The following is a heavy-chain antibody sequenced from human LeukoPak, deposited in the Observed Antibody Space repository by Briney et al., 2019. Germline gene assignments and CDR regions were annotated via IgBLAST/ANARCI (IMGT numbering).Heavy chain of an antibody. V-gene: IGHV4-39*07. D-gene: IGHD2-2*01. CDR1: GGSISSSSYY. J-gene: IGHJ4*02. Sequence: SETLSLTCTVSGGSISSSSYYWGWIRQPPGKGLEWIGSIYYSGSTYYNPSLRSRVTISVDTSKNQFSLKLSSVTAADTAVYYCARGVYCSGTGCHGGGYSDYWGQGTLVTVSS. CDR2: IYYSGST. CDR3: ARGVYCSGTGCHGGGYSDY.